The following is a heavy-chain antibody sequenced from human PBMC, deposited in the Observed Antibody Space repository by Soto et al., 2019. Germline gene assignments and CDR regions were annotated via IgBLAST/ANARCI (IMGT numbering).Heavy chain of an antibody. V-gene: IGHV4-59*01. CDR1: DGSISSYY. Sequence: SETLSLTFTVPDGSISSYYWSWIRQPPGKGLEWIGYIYYSGSTNYNPSLKSRVTISVDTSKNQFSLTLSSVTAADTAVYYCARDLYRYGNDAFDIWGQGTMVTVSS. D-gene: IGHD2-2*02. CDR3: ARDLYRYGNDAFDI. J-gene: IGHJ3*02. CDR2: IYYSGST.